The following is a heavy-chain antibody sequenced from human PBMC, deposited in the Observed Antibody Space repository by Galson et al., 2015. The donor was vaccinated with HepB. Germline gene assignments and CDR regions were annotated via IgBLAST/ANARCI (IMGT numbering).Heavy chain of an antibody. V-gene: IGHV3-13*04. Sequence: SLRLSCAASGFTFSSYDMHWVRQATGKGLEWVSAIGTAGDTYYPGSVKGRFPISRENARNSLYLQMNSLRAGDTAVYYCAREWKGNWYFDLWGRGTLVTVSS. D-gene: IGHD1-1*01. J-gene: IGHJ2*01. CDR2: IGTAGDT. CDR1: GFTFSSYD. CDR3: AREWKGNWYFDL.